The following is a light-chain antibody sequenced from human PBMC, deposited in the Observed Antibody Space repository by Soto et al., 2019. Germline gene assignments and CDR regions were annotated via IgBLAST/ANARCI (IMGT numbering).Light chain of an antibody. CDR1: SSDVGSYNR. CDR3: SSYTSINTYV. V-gene: IGLV2-18*02. CDR2: DVS. Sequence: QSVLTQPPSVSGSPGHSVAISCTGTSSDVGSYNRVSWYQQPPGSAPKLMIYDVSNRPSGVPDRFSGSKSGNAASLTISGLQADDEADYYCSSYTSINTYVFGTGTKVTVL. J-gene: IGLJ1*01.